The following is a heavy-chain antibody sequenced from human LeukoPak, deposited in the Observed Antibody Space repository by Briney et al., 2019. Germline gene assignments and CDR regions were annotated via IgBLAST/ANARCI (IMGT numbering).Heavy chain of an antibody. CDR2: VSGSGGST. CDR3: AKDHTYCGGDCYVNDAFDI. V-gene: IGHV3-23*01. J-gene: IGHJ3*02. D-gene: IGHD2-21*01. CDR1: GFTFSSYA. Sequence: GGSLRLSCAASGFTFSSYAMSWVRQAPGKGLEWVSAVSGSGGSTYYADSVKGRFTISRDNSKNTLYLQMNSLRAEDTAVYYCAKDHTYCGGDCYVNDAFDIWGQGTMVTVSS.